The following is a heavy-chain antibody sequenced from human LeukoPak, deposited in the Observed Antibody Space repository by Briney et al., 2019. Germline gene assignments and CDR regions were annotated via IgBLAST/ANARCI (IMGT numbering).Heavy chain of an antibody. Sequence: GGSLRLSCAASGFTFTNYAMSWVRQAPGKGLEWVSALSASGGSTYYADSVKGRFTISRDNSKNTLYLQMNSLRAEDTAVYYCAKDFAGSYFLYYYYYGMDVWGQGTTVTVSS. CDR1: GFTFTNYA. V-gene: IGHV3-23*01. D-gene: IGHD1-26*01. J-gene: IGHJ6*02. CDR3: AKDFAGSYFLYYYYYGMDV. CDR2: LSASGGST.